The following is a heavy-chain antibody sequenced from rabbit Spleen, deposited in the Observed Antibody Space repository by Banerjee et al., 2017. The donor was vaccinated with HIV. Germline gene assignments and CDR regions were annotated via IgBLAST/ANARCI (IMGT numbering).Heavy chain of an antibody. Sequence: QSLEESGGDLVKPGASLTLTCTASGVSLSSSSYMGWVGQAPGKGLEWIACIDSGSSGFTYFATWAKGRFTCSKTSSTTVTLQMTRLTAADTATYFCARDAGTSFSTYGMDLWGQGTLVTVS. CDR3: ARDAGTSFSTYGMDL. J-gene: IGHJ6*01. V-gene: IGHV1S40*01. CDR1: GVSLSSSSY. D-gene: IGHD8-1*01. CDR2: IDSGSSGFT.